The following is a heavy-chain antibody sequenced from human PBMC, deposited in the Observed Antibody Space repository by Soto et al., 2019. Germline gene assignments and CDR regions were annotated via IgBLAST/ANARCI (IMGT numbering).Heavy chain of an antibody. CDR2: IWYDGSNK. CDR1: GFTFSSYG. J-gene: IGHJ2*01. D-gene: IGHD4-17*01. CDR3: ARTDYGDYWYLDL. Sequence: QVQLVESGGGVVQPGRSLRLSCAASGFTFSSYGMHWVRQAPGKGLEWVAVIWYDGSNKYYADSVKGRFTISRDNSKNTLYLQMNSLRAEDTAVYYCARTDYGDYWYLDLWGRGTLVTVSS. V-gene: IGHV3-33*01.